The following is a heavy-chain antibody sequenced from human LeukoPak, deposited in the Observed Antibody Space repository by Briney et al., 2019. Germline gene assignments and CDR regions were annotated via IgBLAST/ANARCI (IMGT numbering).Heavy chain of an antibody. V-gene: IGHV3-21*04. D-gene: IGHD3-3*01. J-gene: IGHJ6*03. Sequence: SGGSLRLSCAASGFTFSSYSMNWVRQAPGKGLEWVSSISSSSSYIYYADSVKGRFTISRDNAKNSLYLQMNSLRAEDTAVYYCARAARGRRSGYYSYYYYYYMDVWGKGTTVTVSS. CDR3: ARAARGRRSGYYSYYYYYYMDV. CDR2: ISSSSSYI. CDR1: GFTFSSYS.